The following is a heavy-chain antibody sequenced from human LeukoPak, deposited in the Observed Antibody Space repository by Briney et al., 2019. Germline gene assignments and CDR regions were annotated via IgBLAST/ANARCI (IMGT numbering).Heavy chain of an antibody. J-gene: IGHJ4*02. CDR3: ARLVGGYQGY. V-gene: IGHV4-59*08. CDR2: IYYSGST. CDR1: GGSISSYY. D-gene: IGHD3-16*02. Sequence: SETLSLACTVSGGSISSYYWSWIRQPPGKGLEWIGYIYYSGSTNYNPSLKSRVTIPVDTSKNQFSLKLSSVTAADTAVYYCARLVGGYQGYWGQGTLVTVSS.